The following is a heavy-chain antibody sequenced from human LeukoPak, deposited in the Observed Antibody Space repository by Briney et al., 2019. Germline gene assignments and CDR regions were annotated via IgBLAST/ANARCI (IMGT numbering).Heavy chain of an antibody. CDR2: ISDRGSRT. CDR1: GITLSNYG. Sequence: RPGGSLRLSCAVSGITLSNYGMRWVHQAPGKGLEWVAGISDRGSRTNYADSVKGRFTISTDHPKNTLYLQMNSLRAEDTAVYFCAKRGVVIRVILVGFHKEAYYFDSWGQGALVTVSS. J-gene: IGHJ4*02. V-gene: IGHV3-23*01. D-gene: IGHD3-22*01. CDR3: AKRGVVIRVILVGFHKEAYYFDS.